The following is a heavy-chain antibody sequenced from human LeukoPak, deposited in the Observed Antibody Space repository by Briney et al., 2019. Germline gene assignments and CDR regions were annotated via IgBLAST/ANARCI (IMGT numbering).Heavy chain of an antibody. D-gene: IGHD6-19*01. CDR1: GYTLTELS. J-gene: IGHJ5*02. CDR3: AAVAGTVSFWFDP. V-gene: IGHV1-24*01. Sequence: GASVKVSCKVSGYTLTELSMHWVRQAPGKELEWMGGFDPEDGETIYAQKFQGRVTMTEDTSTDTAYMELSSLRSEDTAVYYCAAVAGTVSFWFDPWGQGTLVTVSS. CDR2: FDPEDGET.